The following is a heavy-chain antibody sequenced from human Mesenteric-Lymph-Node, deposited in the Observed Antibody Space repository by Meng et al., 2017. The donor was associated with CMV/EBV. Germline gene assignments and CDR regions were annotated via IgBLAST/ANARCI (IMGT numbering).Heavy chain of an antibody. V-gene: IGHV3-48*04. D-gene: IGHD3-3*01. Sequence: GESLKISCAASGFTFSSYSMNWVRQAPGKGLEWVSYISSSSSTIYYADSVKGRFTISRDNAKNSLYLQMNSLRAEDTAVYYCARRVVTIFGVVIIEGKGGMDVWGQGTTVTRLL. CDR2: ISSSSSTI. CDR3: ARRVVTIFGVVIIEGKGGMDV. J-gene: IGHJ6*02. CDR1: GFTFSSYS.